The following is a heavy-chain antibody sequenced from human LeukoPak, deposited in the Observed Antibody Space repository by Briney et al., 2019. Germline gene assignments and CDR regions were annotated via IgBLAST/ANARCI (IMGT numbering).Heavy chain of an antibody. CDR3: ARSGSGTHYYYMDV. CDR2: MNPNSGNT. V-gene: IGHV1-8*01. CDR1: GYTFTSYD. Sequence: ASVKVSCKASGYTFTSYDINWVRQATGQGLEWMGWMNPNSGNTGYAQKLQGRVTMTTDTSTSTAYMELRSLRSDDTAVYYCARSGSGTHYYYMDVWGKGTTVTVSS. J-gene: IGHJ6*03. D-gene: IGHD1-26*01.